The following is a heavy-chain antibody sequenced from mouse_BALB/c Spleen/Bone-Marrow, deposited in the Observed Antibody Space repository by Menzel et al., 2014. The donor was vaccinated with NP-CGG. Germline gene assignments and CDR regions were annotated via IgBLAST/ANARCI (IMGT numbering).Heavy chain of an antibody. J-gene: IGHJ1*01. V-gene: IGHV7-3*02. CDR1: GFTFTDYY. CDR2: IRNKANGYTT. D-gene: IGHD2-4*01. CDR3: AREIINDYHWYFDV. Sequence: EVQRVESGGGLVQPGGSLRLSCATSGFTFTDYYMSWVRQPPGKALEWLGFIRNKANGYTTEYSASVKGRFTISRDNSQSILYLQMNTLRAEDSATYYCAREIINDYHWYFDVWGAGTRSPSPQ.